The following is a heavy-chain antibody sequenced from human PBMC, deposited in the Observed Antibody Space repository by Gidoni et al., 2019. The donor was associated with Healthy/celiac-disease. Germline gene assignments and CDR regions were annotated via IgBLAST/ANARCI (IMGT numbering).Heavy chain of an antibody. CDR1: GFTFDDYA. V-gene: IGHV3-9*01. CDR3: AKVHSSGWYDNWFYP. D-gene: IGHD6-19*01. CDR2: ISWNSGSI. Sequence: EVQLVESGGGLVQPGRSLRLSCAASGFTFDDYAIHWVRQAPGKGLELVSGISWNSGSIGYADSVKGRFTISRDNAKNSLYLQMNSLRAEDTALYYCAKVHSSGWYDNWFYPWGQGTLVTVSS. J-gene: IGHJ5*02.